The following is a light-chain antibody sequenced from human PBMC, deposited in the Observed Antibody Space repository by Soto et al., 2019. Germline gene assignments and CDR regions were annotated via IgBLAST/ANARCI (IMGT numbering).Light chain of an antibody. J-gene: IGLJ2*01. Sequence: QAVLTQPPSISGAPGLRVTISCTGSSTNIGAGYDVHWYQQVPGTAPKLLIYGDNKRPSGVPDRFSTSKSGTSASLVITGLQAEDEADYYCQSYDNSLSGSWIFGGGTKVTVL. CDR1: STNIGAGYD. V-gene: IGLV1-40*01. CDR3: QSYDNSLSGSWI. CDR2: GDN.